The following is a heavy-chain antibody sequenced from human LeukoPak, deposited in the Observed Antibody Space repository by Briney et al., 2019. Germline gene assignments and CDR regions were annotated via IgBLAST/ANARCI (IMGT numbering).Heavy chain of an antibody. Sequence: GGSLRLSCAASGFTVSSNYMSWVRQAPWKGLEWVSVIYSGGSTYYADSVKGRFTISRDNSKNTLYLQMNSLRAEDTAVYYCARDLAVAGTHEHWGQGTLVTVSS. CDR3: ARDLAVAGTHEH. J-gene: IGHJ1*01. D-gene: IGHD6-19*01. CDR2: IYSGGST. CDR1: GFTVSSNY. V-gene: IGHV3-66*01.